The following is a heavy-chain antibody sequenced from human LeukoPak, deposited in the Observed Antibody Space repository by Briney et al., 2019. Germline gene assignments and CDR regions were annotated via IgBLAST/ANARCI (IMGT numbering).Heavy chain of an antibody. CDR3: ARGVRTAPRRLVGDV. CDR1: GGTFSSYA. J-gene: IGHJ6*02. V-gene: IGHV1-69*13. CDR2: IIPIFGTA. Sequence: SVKVSCKASGGTFSSYAISWVRQAPGQGLEWMGGIIPIFGTANYAQKFQGRVTITADESTSTAYMELSSLRSEDTAVYYCARGVRTAPRRLVGDVWGQGTTVTVSS. D-gene: IGHD1-26*01.